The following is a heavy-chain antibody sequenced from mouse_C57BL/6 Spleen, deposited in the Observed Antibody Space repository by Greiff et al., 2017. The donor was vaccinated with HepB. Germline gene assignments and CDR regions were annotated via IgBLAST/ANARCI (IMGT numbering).Heavy chain of an antibody. CDR3: ARSGSNSLYYAMDY. D-gene: IGHD2-5*01. J-gene: IGHJ4*01. V-gene: IGHV1-53*01. Sequence: QVQLQQPGTELVKPGASVKLSCKASGYTFPSYWMHWVKQRPGQGREWIGNINPSNGGTNYNEKFKSKATLTVDKSSSTAYMQLSSLTSEDSAVYYCARSGSNSLYYAMDYWGQGTSVTVSS. CDR1: GYTFPSYW. CDR2: INPSNGGT.